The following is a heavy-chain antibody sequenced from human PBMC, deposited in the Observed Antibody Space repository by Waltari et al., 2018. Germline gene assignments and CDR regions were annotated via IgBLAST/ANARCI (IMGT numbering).Heavy chain of an antibody. Sequence: QLQPVQSGADVKNHGSSGTVSYKAYCGPFSSCATTSVGPAPGQGLELMGGSIPIFGIANYEQKFQGRVTITADESTSTAYMELSSLRSEDPAVYYCARAGAGTDYYYYYGMDVWGQGTTVTVSS. CDR3: ARAGAGTDYYYYYGMDV. V-gene: IGHV1-69*12. CDR2: SIPIFGIA. CDR1: CGPFSSCA. D-gene: IGHD6-13*01. J-gene: IGHJ6*02.